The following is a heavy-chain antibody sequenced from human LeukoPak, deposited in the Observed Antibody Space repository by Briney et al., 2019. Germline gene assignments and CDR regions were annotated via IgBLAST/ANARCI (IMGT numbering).Heavy chain of an antibody. CDR1: GFTFSSYG. V-gene: IGHV3-33*01. J-gene: IGHJ4*02. Sequence: GGSLRLSCAASGFTFSSYGMHWVRQAPGKGLEWVAVIWYDGSNKYYADSVKGRFTISRDNAKNSLYLQMNSLRAEDTAVYYCARTGYSYGSFDYWGQGTLVTVSS. CDR3: ARTGYSYGSFDY. D-gene: IGHD5-18*01. CDR2: IWYDGSNK.